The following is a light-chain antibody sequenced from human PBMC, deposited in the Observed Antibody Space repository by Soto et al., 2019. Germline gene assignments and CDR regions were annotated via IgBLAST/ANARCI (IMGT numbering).Light chain of an antibody. Sequence: ESVLTQSPGTLSLSPGERATLSCRASQSVSSNYLAWYQQKPGQAPRLLIYGASTRASGIPDRFSGSGSGTDFTLTISRLEPEDFAVYYCQQRSNWQGATFGGGTKVDIK. CDR2: GAS. CDR3: QQRSNWQGAT. J-gene: IGKJ4*01. CDR1: QSVSSNY. V-gene: IGKV3D-20*02.